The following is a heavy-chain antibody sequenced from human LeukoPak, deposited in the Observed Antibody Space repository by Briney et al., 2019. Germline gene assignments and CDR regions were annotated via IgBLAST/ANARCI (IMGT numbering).Heavy chain of an antibody. CDR3: ARGPLGFGQQLVRGWFDP. V-gene: IGHV4-34*01. Sequence: SETLSLTCAVYGGSFSGYYWSWIRQPPGKGLEWIGEINHSGSTNYNPSLKSRVTISVDTSKNQFSLKLSSVTAADTAVYYCARGPLGFGQQLVRGWFDPWGQGTLVTVSS. J-gene: IGHJ5*02. D-gene: IGHD6-13*01. CDR2: INHSGST. CDR1: GGSFSGYY.